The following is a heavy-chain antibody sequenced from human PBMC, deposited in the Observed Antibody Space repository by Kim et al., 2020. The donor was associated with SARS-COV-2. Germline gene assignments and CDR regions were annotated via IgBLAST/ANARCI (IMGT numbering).Heavy chain of an antibody. CDR2: VKQDGSEK. D-gene: IGHD6-19*01. V-gene: IGHV3-7*01. Sequence: WGSLRLSCAASGFTFSSYWMSWVRQAPGKGLEWVANVKQDGSEKYYVDSVKGRFTISRDNAKNSLYLQMSSLRAEDTAVYYCARDLLGAVAGTSDYWGQGTLVTVSS. CDR3: ARDLLGAVAGTSDY. J-gene: IGHJ4*02. CDR1: GFTFSSYW.